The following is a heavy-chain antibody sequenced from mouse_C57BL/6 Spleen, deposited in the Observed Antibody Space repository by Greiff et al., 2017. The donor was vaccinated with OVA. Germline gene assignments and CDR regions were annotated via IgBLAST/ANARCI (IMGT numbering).Heavy chain of an antibody. Sequence: EVKLQESGGGLVQPGGSMKLSCAASGFTFSDAWMDWVRQSPEKGLEWVAEIRNKANNHATYYAESVKGRFTISRDDSKSSVYLQMNSLRAEDTGIYYCTIYYGSSYLYFDVWGTGTTVTVSS. V-gene: IGHV6-6*01. J-gene: IGHJ1*03. D-gene: IGHD1-1*01. CDR1: GFTFSDAW. CDR3: TIYYGSSYLYFDV. CDR2: IRNKANNHAT.